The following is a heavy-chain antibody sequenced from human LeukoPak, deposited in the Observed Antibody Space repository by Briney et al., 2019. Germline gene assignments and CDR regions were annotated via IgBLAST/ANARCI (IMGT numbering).Heavy chain of an antibody. V-gene: IGHV1-69*13. Sequence: SVKVSCKASGGTFSSYAISWVRQAPGQGLEWMGGIIPIFGTANYAQKFQGRVTITADESTSTAYMELSSLRSEDTAVYYCARAGGFQVVPAAYGMDLWGQGTTVTVSS. CDR3: ARAGGFQVVPAAYGMDL. CDR1: GGTFSSYA. D-gene: IGHD2-2*01. CDR2: IIPIFGTA. J-gene: IGHJ6*02.